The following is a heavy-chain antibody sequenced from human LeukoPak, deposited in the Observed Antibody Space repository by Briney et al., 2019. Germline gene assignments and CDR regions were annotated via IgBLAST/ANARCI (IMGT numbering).Heavy chain of an antibody. Sequence: PSQTLSLTCTVSGGSISSGSCYWSWIRQPAGKGLEWIGRIYTSGSTNYNPSLKSRVTISVDTSKNQFSLKLSSVTAADTAVYYCARVPYDFWSGYYGAFDIWGQGTMVTVSS. D-gene: IGHD3-3*01. CDR1: GGSISSGSCY. CDR3: ARVPYDFWSGYYGAFDI. J-gene: IGHJ3*02. V-gene: IGHV4-61*02. CDR2: IYTSGST.